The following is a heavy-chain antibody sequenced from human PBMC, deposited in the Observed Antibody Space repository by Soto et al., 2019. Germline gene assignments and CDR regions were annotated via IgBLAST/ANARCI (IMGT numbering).Heavy chain of an antibody. CDR1: VLTFGSYC. J-gene: IGHJ5*01. Sequence: GGSRRLSCAASVLTFGSYCMSWFRQAPGKGLELVAKLMHEGSAQYQLDSVKGRFTISRDSAKKSLFPQMNSLRAEDTAIYYCAIDAATRGWYDSWGQGTLVNVSS. D-gene: IGHD6-25*01. CDR3: AIDAATRGWYDS. V-gene: IGHV3-7*01. CDR2: LMHEGSAQ.